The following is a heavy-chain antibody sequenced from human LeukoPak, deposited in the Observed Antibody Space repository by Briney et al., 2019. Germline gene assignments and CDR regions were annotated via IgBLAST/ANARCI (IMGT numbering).Heavy chain of an antibody. V-gene: IGHV3-21*01. J-gene: IGHJ6*02. CDR1: GFTFSSYS. CDR3: ARDRATTDYYYGMVV. CDR2: ISSSSSYI. Sequence: PGGSLRLSCAASGFTFSSYSMNWVRQAPGKGLEWVSSISSSSSYIYYADSVKSRFTISRDNAKNSLYLQMNSLRAEDTAVYYCARDRATTDYYYGMVVWGQGTTVTVSS. D-gene: IGHD4-17*01.